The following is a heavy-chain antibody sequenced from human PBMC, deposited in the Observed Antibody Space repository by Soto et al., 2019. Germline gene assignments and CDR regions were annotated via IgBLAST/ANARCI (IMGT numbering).Heavy chain of an antibody. CDR2: IWHDGSNK. Sequence: QVQLVESGGGVVQPGRSLRLSCTESGFTFSSNGMHWDRHAPGKGLEWVAVIWHDGSNKYYADCVKGRFTISRDNSKNTLYLQMNSLRAEDTAMYYCERDRGSSWFGPIDYWGQGTLVTVYS. D-gene: IGHD6-13*01. V-gene: IGHV3-33*01. CDR1: GFTFSSNG. J-gene: IGHJ4*02. CDR3: ERDRGSSWFGPIDY.